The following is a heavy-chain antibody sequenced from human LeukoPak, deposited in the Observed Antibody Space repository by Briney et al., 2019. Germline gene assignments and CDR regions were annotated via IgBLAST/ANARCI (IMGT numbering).Heavy chain of an antibody. CDR2: ISYDGSNK. D-gene: IGHD6-13*01. J-gene: IGHJ4*02. CDR3: ARGGPSSWYGYFDY. V-gene: IGHV3-30-3*01. Sequence: GSLRLSCAASGFTFSSYAMHWVRQAPGKGLEWVAVISYDGSNKYYADSVKGRFTISRDNSKNTLYLQMNSLRAEDTAVYYCARGGPSSWYGYFDYWGQGTLVTVSS. CDR1: GFTFSSYA.